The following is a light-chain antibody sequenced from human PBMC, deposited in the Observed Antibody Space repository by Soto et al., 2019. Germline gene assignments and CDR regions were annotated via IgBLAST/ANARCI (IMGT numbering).Light chain of an antibody. V-gene: IGKV4-1*01. CDR1: QSVLYSSNNKNY. Sequence: DIVMTQSPDSLAVSLGERATINCKSSQSVLYSSNNKNYLAWYQQKPGQPPKLLIYWASTRESGVPDRFSGSGAGKNFPSTLHSPQAEDGAVLYWKQNYYNPPITFGQGTRLEIK. CDR3: KQNYYNPPIT. CDR2: WAS. J-gene: IGKJ5*01.